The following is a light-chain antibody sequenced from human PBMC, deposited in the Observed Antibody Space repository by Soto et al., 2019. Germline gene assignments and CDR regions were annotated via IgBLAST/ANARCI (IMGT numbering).Light chain of an antibody. V-gene: IGKV1-12*01. CDR2: TGS. J-gene: IGKJ5*01. CDR3: QQAASFPIT. Sequence: DIQMTQSPSYVSASVGDRVTITCRASQGIKNWLAWYQQKPGKAPNLLIYTGSSLQSGVPSRFSGSGSGTDFTLTINSLQHVDFATYYCQQAASFPITFGQGTRLEIK. CDR1: QGIKNW.